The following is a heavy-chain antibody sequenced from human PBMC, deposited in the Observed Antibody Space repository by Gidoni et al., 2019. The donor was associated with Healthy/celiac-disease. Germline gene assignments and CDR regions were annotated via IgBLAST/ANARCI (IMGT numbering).Heavy chain of an antibody. D-gene: IGHD2-15*01. CDR1: GVTFSSDW. V-gene: IGHV3-7*03. CDR2: IKQDVSEK. CDR3: ARADIVVVVAAYQLDY. J-gene: IGHJ4*02. Sequence: EVQLMESGGGLVQPGGSLSLAVAASGVTFSSDWMGWVRQATGKGLEWVANIKQDVSEKYYVDSVKGRFTISRDNAKNSLYLQMNSLRAEDTAVYYCARADIVVVVAAYQLDYWGQGTLVTVSS.